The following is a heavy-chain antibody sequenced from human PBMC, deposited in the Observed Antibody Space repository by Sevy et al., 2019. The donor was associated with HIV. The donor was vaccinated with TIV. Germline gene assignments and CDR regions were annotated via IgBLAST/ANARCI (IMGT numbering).Heavy chain of an antibody. V-gene: IGHV3-49*03. CDR1: GFTFGDYA. D-gene: IGHD3-10*01. J-gene: IGHJ4*02. Sequence: GGSLRLSCTASGFTFGDYAMSWFRQAPGKGLEWVGFIRSKAYGGTTEYAASVKGRFTISRDDSKSIAYLQMNSMKTEDTAVYYCTRVAWFGELFLDYWGQGTLVTVSS. CDR3: TRVAWFGELFLDY. CDR2: IRSKAYGGTT.